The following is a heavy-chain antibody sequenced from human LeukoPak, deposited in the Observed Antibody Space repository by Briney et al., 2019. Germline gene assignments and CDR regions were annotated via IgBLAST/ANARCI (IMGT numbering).Heavy chain of an antibody. D-gene: IGHD4-17*01. Sequence: SETLSLTCNVSGASITSNYWSWIRQPPGKGLEWIGYIFYIGNTDCNPSLKSRVTISLDMSKTQFSLKLNSVTAADTAVYYCARLLRSVTTSAIWYFDLWGRGTLVTVSS. V-gene: IGHV4-59*08. J-gene: IGHJ2*01. CDR1: GASITSNY. CDR3: ARLLRSVTTSAIWYFDL. CDR2: IFYIGNT.